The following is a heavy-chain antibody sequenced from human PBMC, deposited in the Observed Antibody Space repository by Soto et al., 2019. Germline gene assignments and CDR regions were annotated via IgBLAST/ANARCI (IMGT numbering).Heavy chain of an antibody. V-gene: IGHV3-30-3*01. D-gene: IGHD6-13*01. Sequence: GGSLRLSCAASGFTFSSYAMHWVRQAPGKGLEWVAVISYDGSNKYYADSVKGRFTISRDNSKNTLYLQMNSLRAEDTAVYYRARAQNGYSSSWYWKFDPWGQGTLVTVSS. J-gene: IGHJ5*02. CDR2: ISYDGSNK. CDR1: GFTFSSYA. CDR3: ARAQNGYSSSWYWKFDP.